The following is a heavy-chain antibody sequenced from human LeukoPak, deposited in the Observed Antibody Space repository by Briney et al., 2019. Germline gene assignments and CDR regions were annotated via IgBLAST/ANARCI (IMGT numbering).Heavy chain of an antibody. CDR2: MNPNSGNT. J-gene: IGHJ4*02. D-gene: IGHD5-18*01. Sequence: GASVKVSCKASRYTFTSYDINWVRQATGQGLEWMGWMNPNSGNTGYAQKFQGRVTMTRNTSISTAYMELSSLRSEDTAVYYCARGLRYSYALDYWGQGTLVTVSS. CDR1: RYTFTSYD. V-gene: IGHV1-8*01. CDR3: ARGLRYSYALDY.